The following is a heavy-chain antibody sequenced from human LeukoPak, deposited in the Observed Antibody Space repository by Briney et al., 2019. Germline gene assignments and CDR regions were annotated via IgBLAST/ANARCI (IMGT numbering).Heavy chain of an antibody. CDR1: GYTFTGYY. CDR2: INPNSGVT. J-gene: IGHJ6*02. Sequence: VGSVKFSCKASGYTFTGYYMHWVRRAPGQGLEWMGWINPNSGVTNYAQKFQGRVTMTRDTSISTAYMELTTLTSDDTAIYYCARGHRIINGLDVWGQGTRV. V-gene: IGHV1-2*02. CDR3: ARGHRIINGLDV.